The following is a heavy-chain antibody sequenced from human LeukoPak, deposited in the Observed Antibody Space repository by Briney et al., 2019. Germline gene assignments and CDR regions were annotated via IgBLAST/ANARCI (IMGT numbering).Heavy chain of an antibody. CDR3: AKGYIQLWWFDY. Sequence: GGSPRLSCAASGFTFSTYAMGWVRQAPGKGLQWVSLISGSGDGAHYADSVKGRFTISRDNSKNTVYLQMTNLRAEDTAVYYCAKGYIQLWWFDYWGQGTLVTVSS. J-gene: IGHJ4*02. V-gene: IGHV3-23*01. D-gene: IGHD2-21*01. CDR1: GFTFSTYA. CDR2: ISGSGDGA.